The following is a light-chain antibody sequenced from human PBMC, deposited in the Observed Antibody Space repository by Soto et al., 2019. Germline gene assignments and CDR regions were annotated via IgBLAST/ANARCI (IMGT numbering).Light chain of an antibody. CDR3: GSYTSSIYV. CDR2: EVS. V-gene: IGLV2-14*01. Sequence: QSALTQPASVSGSPGQSITISCTGTSSDVGGYKFVSWYQQHPGTAPKLMIYEVSNRPSGVSSRFSGSKSGNTASLTISGLQAEDEADYFCGSYTSSIYVFGNGTTVTVL. CDR1: SSDVGGYKF. J-gene: IGLJ1*01.